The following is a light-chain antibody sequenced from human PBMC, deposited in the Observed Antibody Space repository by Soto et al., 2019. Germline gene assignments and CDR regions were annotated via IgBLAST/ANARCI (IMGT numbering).Light chain of an antibody. J-gene: IGKJ1*01. Sequence: VVMTQSPATLSVSPGERAVLSCRASQSLGSNLAWYHHKPGQAPRLLLYEASIRATGIPARFSGDGSGTEFTLTISGLQSEDFGIYYCQKYNQWPWTFGPGTKVDIK. CDR3: QKYNQWPWT. CDR2: EAS. CDR1: QSLGSN. V-gene: IGKV3-15*01.